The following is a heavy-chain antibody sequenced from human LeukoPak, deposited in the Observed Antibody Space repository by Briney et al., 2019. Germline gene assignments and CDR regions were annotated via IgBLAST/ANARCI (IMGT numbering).Heavy chain of an antibody. D-gene: IGHD6-13*01. CDR1: GFPFSSYG. CDR2: IRDSGGGT. J-gene: IGHJ4*02. CDR3: AKDRGIIAAGTDY. Sequence: GGSLRLTRGAYGFPFSSYGMSWVRQAPGKEMEWVSSIRDSGGGTYYADSVKGRYTISRDNSKNMLFLQLDSLRAEDTAGYYCAKDRGIIAAGTDYWGQGTLVTVSS. V-gene: IGHV3-23*01.